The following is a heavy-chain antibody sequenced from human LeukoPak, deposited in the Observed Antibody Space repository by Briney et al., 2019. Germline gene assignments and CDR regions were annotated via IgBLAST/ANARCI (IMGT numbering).Heavy chain of an antibody. J-gene: IGHJ6*02. D-gene: IGHD2-2*01. Sequence: ASVKVSCKASGYTFTSYYMHWVRQAPGQGLEWMGIINPSRGSTSYAQKFQGRVTMTRDTSTSTVYMELSSLRSEDTAVYYCARPTSIIPASNIYYYFYATDVWGQGTTVTVSS. CDR2: INPSRGST. CDR3: ARPTSIIPASNIYYYFYATDV. CDR1: GYTFTSYY. V-gene: IGHV1-46*01.